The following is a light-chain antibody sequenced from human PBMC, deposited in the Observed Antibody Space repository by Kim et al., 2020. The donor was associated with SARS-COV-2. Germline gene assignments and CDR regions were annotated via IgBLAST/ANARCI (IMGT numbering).Light chain of an antibody. Sequence: EIVITQSPATLSVSPGERATLSCRASQSVGSNLAWYQQKPGQAPRLLIYGASTRATGIPARFSGSGSGTEFTLTISSLQSEDFAVYYCQHHNNWPFTFGQGTKLEIK. CDR3: QHHNNWPFT. CDR2: GAS. J-gene: IGKJ2*01. CDR1: QSVGSN. V-gene: IGKV3-15*01.